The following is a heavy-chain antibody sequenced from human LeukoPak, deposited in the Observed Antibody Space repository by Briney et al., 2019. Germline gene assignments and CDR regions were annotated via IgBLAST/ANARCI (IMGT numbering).Heavy chain of an antibody. CDR1: GYTFTSYY. D-gene: IGHD4-17*01. CDR2: INPSGGST. CDR3: ARGQATVTTGRYYYYYGMDV. V-gene: IGHV1-46*01. J-gene: IGHJ6*02. Sequence: GASVKVSCKASGYTFTSYYMHWVRQAPGQGLEWMGIINPSGGSTSYAQKFQGRVTMTRDTSTSTVYMELSSLRSEDTAVYYCARGQATVTTGRYYYYYGMDVWGQGTTVTVSS.